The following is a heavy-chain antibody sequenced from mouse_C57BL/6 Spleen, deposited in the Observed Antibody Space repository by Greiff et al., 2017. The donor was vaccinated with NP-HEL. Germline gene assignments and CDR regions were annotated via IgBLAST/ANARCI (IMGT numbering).Heavy chain of an antibody. Sequence: QVQLKQPGAELVKPGASVKMSCKASGYTFTSYWITWVKQRPGQGLEWIGDIYPGSGSTNYNEKFKSKATLTVDTSSSTAYMQLSSLTSEDSAVYYCAAITTVVAEYYAMDYWGQGTSVTVSS. D-gene: IGHD1-1*01. CDR2: IYPGSGST. J-gene: IGHJ4*01. V-gene: IGHV1-55*01. CDR3: AAITTVVAEYYAMDY. CDR1: GYTFTSYW.